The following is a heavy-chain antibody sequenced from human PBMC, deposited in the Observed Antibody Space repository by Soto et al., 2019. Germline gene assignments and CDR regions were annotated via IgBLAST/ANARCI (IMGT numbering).Heavy chain of an antibody. CDR1: GFTFSSYA. CDR3: AKGTYYYGSAPYYFDY. J-gene: IGHJ4*02. V-gene: IGHV3-23*01. CDR2: ISDSGGST. D-gene: IGHD3-10*01. Sequence: GGSLRLSCAASGFTFSSYAMSWVRQAPGKGLEWVSGISDSGGSTYYADSVKGRFTISRDNSKNTLYLQMNSLRAEDTAVYYCAKGTYYYGSAPYYFDYWGKGTLVTVS.